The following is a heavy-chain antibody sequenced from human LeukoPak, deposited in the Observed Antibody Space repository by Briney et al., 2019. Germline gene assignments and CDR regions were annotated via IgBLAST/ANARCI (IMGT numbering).Heavy chain of an antibody. Sequence: ASVKVSCKASGYTFTGYYMHWVRQAPGQGLEWMGRINPNSGGTNYARKFQGRVTMTRDTSISTAYMELSRLRSDDTAVYYCARAEFVGLRLGEFPLWGQGTLVTVSS. CDR2: INPNSGGT. V-gene: IGHV1-2*06. CDR1: GYTFTGYY. J-gene: IGHJ4*02. D-gene: IGHD3-16*01. CDR3: ARAEFVGLRLGEFPL.